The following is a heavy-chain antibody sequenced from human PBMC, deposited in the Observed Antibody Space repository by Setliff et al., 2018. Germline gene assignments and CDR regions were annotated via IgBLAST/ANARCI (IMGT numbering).Heavy chain of an antibody. V-gene: IGHV4-39*07. D-gene: IGHD3-3*01. CDR3: ASRATYYNFWSGYYLY. Sequence: SETLSLTCTVSGGSISSSSYYWGWIRQPPGKGLEWIGSIYYSGSTYYNPSLKSRVTISVDTSKNQFSLKLSSVTAADTAVYYCASRATYYNFWSGYYLYWGQGTLVTVSS. CDR1: GGSISSSSYY. CDR2: IYYSGST. J-gene: IGHJ4*02.